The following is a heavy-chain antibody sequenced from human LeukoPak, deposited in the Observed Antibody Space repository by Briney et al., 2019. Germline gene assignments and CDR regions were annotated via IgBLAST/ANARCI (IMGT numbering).Heavy chain of an antibody. CDR1: GYTLTSYY. CDR3: ASAPIAYDSSGYY. CDR2: INPSGGST. V-gene: IGHV1-46*01. Sequence: ASVKVSCKASGYTLTSYYMHWVRQAPGQGLEWMGIINPSGGSTSYAQKFQGRVTMTRDMSTSTVYMELSSLRSEDTAVYYCASAPIAYDSSGYYWGQGTLVTVSS. J-gene: IGHJ4*02. D-gene: IGHD3-22*01.